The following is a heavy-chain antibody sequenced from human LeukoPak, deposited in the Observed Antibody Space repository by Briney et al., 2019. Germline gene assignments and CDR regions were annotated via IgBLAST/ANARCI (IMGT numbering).Heavy chain of an antibody. CDR2: ISSSSSYI. V-gene: IGHV3-21*01. CDR1: GFTFSSYS. CDR3: ARAGPPNSSSWYLNWFDP. Sequence: PGGSLRLSCAASGFTFSSYSMNWVRQAPGKGLGWVSSISSSSSYIYYADSVKGRFTISRDNAKNSLYLQMNSLRAEDTAVYYCARAGPPNSSSWYLNWFDPWGQGTLVTVSS. J-gene: IGHJ5*02. D-gene: IGHD6-13*01.